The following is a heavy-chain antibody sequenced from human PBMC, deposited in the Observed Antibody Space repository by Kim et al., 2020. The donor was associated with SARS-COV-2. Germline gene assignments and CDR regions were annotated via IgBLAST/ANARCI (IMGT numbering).Heavy chain of an antibody. CDR3: ARDRVRGGGSYSGP. V-gene: IGHV4-59*13. D-gene: IGHD1-26*01. CDR2: ISYIGTT. CDR1: GVPISSYY. J-gene: IGHJ5*02. Sequence: SETLSLTCTVSGVPISSYYWSWIRQPPGKGLEWIGYISYIGTTNYNPSLNSRVTISVDTSKNQVSLRLNSVTAADTAVYYCARDRVRGGGSYSGPWGQGILVTVSS.